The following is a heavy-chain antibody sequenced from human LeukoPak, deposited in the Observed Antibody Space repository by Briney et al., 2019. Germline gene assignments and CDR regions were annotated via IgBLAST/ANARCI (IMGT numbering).Heavy chain of an antibody. CDR1: GYIFTGYY. V-gene: IGHV1-2*02. D-gene: IGHD3-10*01. Sequence: PGASVKVSCKASGYIFTGYYMHWVRQAPGQGLEWMGWINPNSGGTNYAQKFQGRVTMTRDTSISTAYMELSRLRSDDTAVYYCARVGSPGPLLWFGEFHLFDYWGQGTLVTVSS. CDR3: ARVGSPGPLLWFGEFHLFDY. J-gene: IGHJ4*02. CDR2: INPNSGGT.